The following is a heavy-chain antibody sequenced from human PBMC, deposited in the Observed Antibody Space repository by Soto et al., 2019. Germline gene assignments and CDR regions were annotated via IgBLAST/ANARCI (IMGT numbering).Heavy chain of an antibody. CDR2: ITPIFGTV. Sequence: QVKLVQSGAEVKQPGSSVKVSCKASGGTFSSYSFSWVRQAPGQGLEWMGGITPIFGTVHYAQNFRGRVTITADKSTNIVHMELSSLSSEDSAVFYCASEGDTREGRGVFFSWGQGTLVTVSS. D-gene: IGHD3-16*01. J-gene: IGHJ5*02. CDR3: ASEGDTREGRGVFFS. CDR1: GGTFSSYS. V-gene: IGHV1-69*06.